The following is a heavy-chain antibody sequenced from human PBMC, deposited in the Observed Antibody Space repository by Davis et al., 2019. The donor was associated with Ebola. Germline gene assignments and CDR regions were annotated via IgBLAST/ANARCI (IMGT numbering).Heavy chain of an antibody. CDR2: IYSGGST. V-gene: IGHV3-66*01. J-gene: IGHJ4*02. CDR1: GFTVSSNY. CDR3: ARDKAGSNY. Sequence: GESLKISCAASGFTVSSNYMSWVRQAPGKGLEWVSVIYSGGSTYYADSVKGRFTISRDNSKNTLYLQMNSLGAEDTAVYYCARDKAGSNYWGQGTLVTVSS.